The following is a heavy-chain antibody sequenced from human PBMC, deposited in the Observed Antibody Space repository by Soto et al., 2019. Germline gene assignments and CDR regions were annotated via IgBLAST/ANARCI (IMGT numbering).Heavy chain of an antibody. CDR1: GYTFTSYY. J-gene: IGHJ6*02. V-gene: IGHV1-46*01. D-gene: IGHD2-21*02. Sequence: QVQLVQSGAEVKKPGASVKVSCKASGYTFTSYYMHWVRQAPGQGLEWMGIINPSGGSTSYAQKFQGRVTMTRDTSTSTVYMQLSSLRSEDTAVYFCARDRGYCGGDCYYYYYGMDVWGQGTTVTVSS. CDR2: INPSGGST. CDR3: ARDRGYCGGDCYYYYYGMDV.